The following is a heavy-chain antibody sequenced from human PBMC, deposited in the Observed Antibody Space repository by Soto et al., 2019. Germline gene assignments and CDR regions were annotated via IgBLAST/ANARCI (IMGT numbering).Heavy chain of an antibody. Sequence: PSETLSLTCTVSGGSISSSTYYWGWFRQPPGKGPEWIGSIYYSGSTYYNLSLKSRVTISVDTSKNQFSLKLSSVTAADTAVYYCASHYDFWSGYYTVGYFDYWGQGTLVTVSS. D-gene: IGHD3-3*01. CDR3: ASHYDFWSGYYTVGYFDY. CDR2: IYYSGST. J-gene: IGHJ4*02. CDR1: GGSISSSTYY. V-gene: IGHV4-39*07.